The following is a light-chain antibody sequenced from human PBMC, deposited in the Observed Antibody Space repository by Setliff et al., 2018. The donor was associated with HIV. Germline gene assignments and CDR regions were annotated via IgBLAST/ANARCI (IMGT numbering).Light chain of an antibody. CDR1: SNDVGSYDR. CDR3: CSYAGGNIV. V-gene: IGLV2-23*02. J-gene: IGLJ1*01. CDR2: EVN. Sequence: QSALTQPRSVSGSPGQSVTISCTGTSNDVGSYDRVSWYQQPPGKAPKIMIYEVNKRPSGVSNRFSGSKSGNTASLTISWLQAEDEADYYCCSYAGGNIVFGSGTKVTVL.